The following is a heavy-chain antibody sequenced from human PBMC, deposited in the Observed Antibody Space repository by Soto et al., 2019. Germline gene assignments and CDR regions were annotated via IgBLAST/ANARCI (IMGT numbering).Heavy chain of an antibody. V-gene: IGHV4-31*03. Sequence: QVQLQESGPGLVKPSQTLSLTCTVSGGSISSGGYYWSWIRQHPGRALGGFGTTFYSGSTYYNPSLKSRVTISVDTSKNQFSLKLSSVTAADTAVYYCARGGGIGYCSGGSCYTNWFDPWGQGTLVTVSS. J-gene: IGHJ5*02. CDR1: GGSISSGGYY. D-gene: IGHD2-15*01. CDR2: TFYSGST. CDR3: ARGGGIGYCSGGSCYTNWFDP.